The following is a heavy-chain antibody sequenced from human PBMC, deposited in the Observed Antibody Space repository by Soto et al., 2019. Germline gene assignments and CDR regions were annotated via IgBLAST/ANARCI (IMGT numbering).Heavy chain of an antibody. Sequence: PSESLSLTWTVTGGSISNISHYWGWFRQPPGKGLEWIGSTHCDETTYYNPSLKSRLTISADTSKKQFSLKLRSVTAPDTAVYCCERRSYAMDVRGQGTTVTVSS. CDR2: THCDETT. J-gene: IGHJ6*02. V-gene: IGHV4-39*01. CDR1: GGSISNISHY. CDR3: ERRSYAMDV.